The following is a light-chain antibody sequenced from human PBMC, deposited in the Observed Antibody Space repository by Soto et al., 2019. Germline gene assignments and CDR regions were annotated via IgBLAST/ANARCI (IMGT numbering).Light chain of an antibody. V-gene: IGKV1-5*03. CDR2: KAS. CDR1: QSISSW. CDR3: LQYNSYTWT. Sequence: DIQMTQSPSTLSASVGDRVTITCRASQSISSWLSWYQQEQGKPPKIXIYKASSLESGVPSRFGGSGSGTDFTLTISSLQPDDFETYYCLQYNSYTWTFGQGTKV. J-gene: IGKJ1*01.